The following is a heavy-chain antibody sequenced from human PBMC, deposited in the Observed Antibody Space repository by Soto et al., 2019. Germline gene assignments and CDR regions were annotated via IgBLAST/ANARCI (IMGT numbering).Heavy chain of an antibody. CDR1: GYTFTRYN. V-gene: IGHV1-46*01. J-gene: IGHJ4*02. Sequence: SVKVSCKASGYTFTRYNVHWVRQAHGQGLEWMAIINPSGGTTYYVQKFEGRVTLTTDTSTSTVYMELSSLRSDDTAVYYCARVRGGGSEYFFDYWGQGTLVTVSS. CDR2: INPSGGTT. D-gene: IGHD2-15*01. CDR3: ARVRGGGSEYFFDY.